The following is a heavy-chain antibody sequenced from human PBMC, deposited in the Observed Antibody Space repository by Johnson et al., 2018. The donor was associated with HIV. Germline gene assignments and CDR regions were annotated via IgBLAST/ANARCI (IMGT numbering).Heavy chain of an antibody. CDR2: IKQDGSEK. CDR1: GFTFSSYW. Sequence: MQLVASGGGLVQPGGSLRLSCAASGFTFSSYWMGWVRQAPGKGLEWVANIKQDGSEKYYVDSLKGRFTISRDNAKNSLYLQMNSLRAEDTAMYYCASRTGWDAFDIWGQGTMVTVSS. CDR3: ASRTGWDAFDI. D-gene: IGHD7-27*01. V-gene: IGHV3-7*05. J-gene: IGHJ3*02.